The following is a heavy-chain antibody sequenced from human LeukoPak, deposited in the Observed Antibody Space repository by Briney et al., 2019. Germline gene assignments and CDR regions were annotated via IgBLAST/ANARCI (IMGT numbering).Heavy chain of an antibody. CDR3: AGEEYCSSTSCWLYGVY. D-gene: IGHD2-2*01. Sequence: ASVKLSCKASGDTFSIYSISCVTHAPGQGLEWMGGLIPIFGTTNYAQKPQGRDTITADKSTSTPYIEQSTPRSEDEAVYYCAGEEYCSSTSCWLYGVYWGQGTLVTVSS. J-gene: IGHJ4*02. V-gene: IGHV1-69*06. CDR2: LIPIFGTT. CDR1: GDTFSIYS.